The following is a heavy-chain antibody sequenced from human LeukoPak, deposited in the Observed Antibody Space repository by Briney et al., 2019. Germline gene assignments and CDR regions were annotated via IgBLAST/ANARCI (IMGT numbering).Heavy chain of an antibody. CDR1: GFTFSTYD. D-gene: IGHD1-26*01. Sequence: PGGSLRLSCAASGFTFSTYDMHWVRQVPGKGLEWVSGIGTAGDTYYADSIKGRFTFSRENAKNSLFLQMNGLRVGDTAVYYCARGSYCSGGVYSPVGAFDIWGQGTVVTVSS. CDR3: ARGSYCSGGVYSPVGAFDI. J-gene: IGHJ3*02. CDR2: IGTAGDT. V-gene: IGHV3-13*01.